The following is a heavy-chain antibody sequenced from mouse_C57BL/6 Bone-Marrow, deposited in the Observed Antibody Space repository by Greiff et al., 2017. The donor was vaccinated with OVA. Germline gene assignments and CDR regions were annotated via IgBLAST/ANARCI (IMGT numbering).Heavy chain of an antibody. D-gene: IGHD1-1*01. Sequence: VQLQQSGAVLVRPGASVKMSCKTSGYTFTSYGMHWVNQRPGQGLEWIGAIYPGNSDTNYNQKFKGKAKLTAVKSASTSYLELSSLTNEDSAIYYCTRNDGFFDYGGQGTTLTVSS. V-gene: IGHV1-5*01. CDR2: IYPGNSDT. CDR1: GYTFTSYG. J-gene: IGHJ2*01. CDR3: TRNDGFFDY.